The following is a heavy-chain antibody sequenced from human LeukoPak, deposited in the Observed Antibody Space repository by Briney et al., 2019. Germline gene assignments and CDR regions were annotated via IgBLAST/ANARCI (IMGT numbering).Heavy chain of an antibody. CDR1: GYTFTSYA. V-gene: IGHV1-18*01. CDR2: ISAYNGNT. Sequence: ASVKVSCKSSGYTFTSYAISWVRQAPGQGLEWMGWISAYNGNTNYAQKFQGRVTMTTDTSTSTAYMELRSLTSDDTAMYYCARVTYYYGSGRQDEFDYWGQGTLVTVSS. CDR3: ARVTYYYGSGRQDEFDY. D-gene: IGHD3-10*01. J-gene: IGHJ4*02.